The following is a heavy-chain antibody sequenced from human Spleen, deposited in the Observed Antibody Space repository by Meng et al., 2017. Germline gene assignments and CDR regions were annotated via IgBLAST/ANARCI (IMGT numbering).Heavy chain of an antibody. CDR2: FDPEDGET. CDR1: GYTLTELS. J-gene: IGHJ4*02. V-gene: IGHV1-24*01. D-gene: IGHD3-9*01. CDR3: ATALHYDILTGYYTRWDFEY. Sequence: ASVKVSCKVSGYTLTELSMHWVRQAPGKGLEWMGGFDPEDGETIYAQKFQGRVTMTEDTSTDTAYMELSSLRSEDTAVYYCATALHYDILTGYYTRWDFEYWGQGTLVTVSS.